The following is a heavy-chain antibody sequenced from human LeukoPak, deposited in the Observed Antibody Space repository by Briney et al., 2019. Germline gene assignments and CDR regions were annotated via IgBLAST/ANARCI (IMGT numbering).Heavy chain of an antibody. CDR1: GYSISSGYY. CDR2: IYATGST. J-gene: IGHJ4*02. Sequence: KPSETLSLTCAVSGYSISSGYYWGWIRQPPGKGLEWLGSIYATGSTDYNPSLENRVMMSVDTSKNQFSLKLSSMTAADTAAYYCAREGSMTARPFVSIDYWGQGTLVTVSS. D-gene: IGHD6-6*01. CDR3: AREGSMTARPFVSIDY. V-gene: IGHV4-38-2*02.